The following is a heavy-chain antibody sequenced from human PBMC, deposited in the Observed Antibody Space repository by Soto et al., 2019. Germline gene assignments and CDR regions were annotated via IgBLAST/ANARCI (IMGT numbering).Heavy chain of an antibody. Sequence: QVPLVESGGGVVQPGRSLRLSCAASGFTFSSFAMHWVRQAPGKGLEWVAVISYDGSNKYYADSVKGRFTISRDNSKNTMYLQMNSLRAEDTAVYYCARAYPQVGSNYCDFWGQGTLVTVSS. CDR2: ISYDGSNK. CDR3: ARAYPQVGSNYCDF. D-gene: IGHD1-26*01. CDR1: GFTFSSFA. V-gene: IGHV3-30-3*01. J-gene: IGHJ4*02.